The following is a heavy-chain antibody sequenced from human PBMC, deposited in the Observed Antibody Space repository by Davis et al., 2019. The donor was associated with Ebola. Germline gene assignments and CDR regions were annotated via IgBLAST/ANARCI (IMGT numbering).Heavy chain of an antibody. J-gene: IGHJ5*02. Sequence: PGGSLRLSCAASGFTFSSYWMSWVRQAPGKGLEWVPNIKQDGSEKYYVDSVKGRFTISRDNAKNSLYLQMNSLRAEDTAVYYCARVIMVRGVCWFDPWGQGTLVTVSS. V-gene: IGHV3-7*03. CDR1: GFTFSSYW. CDR2: IKQDGSEK. D-gene: IGHD3-10*01. CDR3: ARVIMVRGVCWFDP.